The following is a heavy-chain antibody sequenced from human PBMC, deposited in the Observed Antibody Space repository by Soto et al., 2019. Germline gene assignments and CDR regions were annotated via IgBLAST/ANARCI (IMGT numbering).Heavy chain of an antibody. Sequence: EVQLAESGGGMVQPGGSLRLSCVASGFTFSSYDMHWVRQAPGKGLEYVSSISSNGGTTYYGNPVKGRFTISRDNAKNTRYLQTGSLGAEDMAVCYCVRRAAGNYAYWGQGTRVTVSS. CDR2: ISSNGGTT. V-gene: IGHV3-64*01. J-gene: IGHJ4*02. CDR3: VRRAAGNYAY. CDR1: GFTFSSYD. D-gene: IGHD1-7*01.